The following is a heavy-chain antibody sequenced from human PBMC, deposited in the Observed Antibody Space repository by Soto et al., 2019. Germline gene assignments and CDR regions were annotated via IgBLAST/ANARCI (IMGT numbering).Heavy chain of an antibody. V-gene: IGHV4-31*03. J-gene: IGHJ5*02. D-gene: IGHD3-3*01. CDR1: GGSISSRGYY. CDR3: ARTLEWSQFDP. CDR2: IYYSGST. Sequence: SATLSLTCTVSGGSISSRGYYWSWIRQHPGKGLEWIGYIYYSGSTYYNPSLKSRVTISVDTSKNQFSLKLSSVTAADTAVYYCARTLEWSQFDPWGQGTLVTVSS.